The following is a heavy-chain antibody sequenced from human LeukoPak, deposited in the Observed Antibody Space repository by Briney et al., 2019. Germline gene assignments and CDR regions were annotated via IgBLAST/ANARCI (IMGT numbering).Heavy chain of an antibody. V-gene: IGHV1-2*02. J-gene: IGHJ3*02. D-gene: IGHD6-6*01. Sequence: ASVKVSCKASGYTFTGHYMHWVRQAPGQGLEWMGWINPYSGGTHYALIFQDRVTMTRDTSISTAYMELSRLRSDDTAVYYCARRIAGRLINDAFDIWGQGTMVTVSS. CDR3: ARRIAGRLINDAFDI. CDR1: GYTFTGHY. CDR2: INPYSGGT.